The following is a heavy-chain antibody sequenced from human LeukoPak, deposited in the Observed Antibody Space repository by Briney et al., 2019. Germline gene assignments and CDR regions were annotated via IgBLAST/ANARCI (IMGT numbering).Heavy chain of an antibody. D-gene: IGHD1-1*01. CDR1: GFTFDDYA. CDR3: AKGPYYTWTA. Sequence: PGGSLRLSCAASGFTFDDYAMHWARQAPGKGLEWVSGISWNSGSIGYADSVKGRFTISRDNAKNSLYLQMNSLRTEDTALYYCAKGPYYTWTAWGQGTLVTVSS. V-gene: IGHV3-9*01. J-gene: IGHJ5*02. CDR2: ISWNSGSI.